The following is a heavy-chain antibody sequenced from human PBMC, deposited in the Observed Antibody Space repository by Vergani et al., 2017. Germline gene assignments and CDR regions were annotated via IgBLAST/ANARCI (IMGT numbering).Heavy chain of an antibody. V-gene: IGHV3-9*01. D-gene: IGHD5-12*01. Sequence: EVQLVESGGGLVQPGRSLRLSCAASGFTFDDYAMHWVRQAPGKGLEWVSGISWNSGSIGYADSVKGGFTISRDNSKNTLYLQMNSLRAEDTAVYYCAKGVYGYETDHYYYYGMDVWGQGTTVTVSS. J-gene: IGHJ6*02. CDR1: GFTFDDYA. CDR3: AKGVYGYETDHYYYYGMDV. CDR2: ISWNSGSI.